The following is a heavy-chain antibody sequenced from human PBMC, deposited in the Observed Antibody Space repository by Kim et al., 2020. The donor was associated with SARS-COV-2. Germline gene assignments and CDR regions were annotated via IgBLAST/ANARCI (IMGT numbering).Heavy chain of an antibody. D-gene: IGHD3-16*01. CDR1: GYTFTSYA. CDR3: ARDQSYAVTTKQYYYGMDV. Sequence: ASVKVSCKASGYTFTSYAMNWVRQAPGQGLEWMGWINTNTGNPTYAQGFTGRFVFSLDTSVSTAYLQISSLKAEDTAVYYCARDQSYAVTTKQYYYGMDVWGQGTTVTVSS. CDR2: INTNTGNP. V-gene: IGHV7-4-1*02. J-gene: IGHJ6*02.